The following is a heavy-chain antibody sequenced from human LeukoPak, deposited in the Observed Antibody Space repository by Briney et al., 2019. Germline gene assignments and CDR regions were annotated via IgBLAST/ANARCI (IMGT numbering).Heavy chain of an antibody. J-gene: IGHJ6*03. CDR3: ARVLVPAANSYYYYMDV. Sequence: PSETLSLTCTVSGGSISSSSYYWGWIRQPPGKGLEWIGRIYYSGSTYYNPSLKSRVTISVDTSKNQFSLKLSSVTAADPAVYYCARVLVPAANSYYYYMDVWGKGTTVTVSS. D-gene: IGHD2-2*01. CDR1: GGSISSSSYY. V-gene: IGHV4-39*01. CDR2: IYYSGST.